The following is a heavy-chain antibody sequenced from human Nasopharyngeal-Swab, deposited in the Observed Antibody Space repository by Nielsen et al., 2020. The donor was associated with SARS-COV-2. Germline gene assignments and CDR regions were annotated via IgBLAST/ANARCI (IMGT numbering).Heavy chain of an antibody. V-gene: IGHV3-9*01. CDR1: GFTFDDYA. J-gene: IGHJ6*02. CDR2: ISWNSGSI. D-gene: IGHD6-13*01. Sequence: GGSLRLSCAASGFTFDDYAMHWVRQAPGKGLEWVSGISWNSGSIGYADSVKGRFTISRDNAKNSLYLQMNSLRAEDTALYYCATAVIAADVRDYYYYGMDVWGQGTTVTVSS. CDR3: ATAVIAADVRDYYYYGMDV.